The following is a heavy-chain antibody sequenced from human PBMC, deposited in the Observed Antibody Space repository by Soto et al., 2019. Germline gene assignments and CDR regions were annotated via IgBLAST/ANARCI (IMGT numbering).Heavy chain of an antibody. CDR3: ASSNGSGYRAVDS. J-gene: IGHJ4*02. CDR1: GDTFNFYS. Sequence: QVQLVQSGAEVKKPGSSVRVSCKASGDTFNFYSINWVRQAPGLGLAWMGRINPILSMSNYAQRFQGRVTMAADKSTSTADMELSSLRSEDTARYYFASSNGSGYRAVDSWGEGGLGTVS. CDR2: INPILSMS. D-gene: IGHD3-10*01. V-gene: IGHV1-69*02.